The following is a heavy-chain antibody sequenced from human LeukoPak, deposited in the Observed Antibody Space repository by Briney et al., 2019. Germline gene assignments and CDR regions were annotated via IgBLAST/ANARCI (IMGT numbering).Heavy chain of an antibody. Sequence: GGSLRLSCAASGFIFTNYAMTWVRQAPGKGLEWVSGISANGGTTYYADSVKGRLTISRDKSKNTLYLQMNSLRVADTAVYYCGKDPNGDYVGGSDFWGQGTMVTVSS. V-gene: IGHV3-23*01. D-gene: IGHD3-16*01. CDR2: ISANGGTT. CDR3: GKDPNGDYVGGSDF. J-gene: IGHJ3*01. CDR1: GFIFTNYA.